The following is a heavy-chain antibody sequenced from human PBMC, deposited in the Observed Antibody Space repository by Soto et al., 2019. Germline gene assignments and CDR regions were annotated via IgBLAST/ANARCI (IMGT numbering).Heavy chain of an antibody. CDR3: ARQEDYGDYEWFDP. CDR2: IYYSGST. D-gene: IGHD4-17*01. V-gene: IGHV4-59*08. J-gene: IGHJ5*02. CDR1: GGSISSYY. Sequence: SETLSLTCTVSGGSISSYYWSWIRQPPGKGLEWIGYIYYSGSTNYNPSLKSRVTISVDTSKNQFSLKLSSVTAADTAVYYCARQEDYGDYEWFDPWGQGTLVTVSS.